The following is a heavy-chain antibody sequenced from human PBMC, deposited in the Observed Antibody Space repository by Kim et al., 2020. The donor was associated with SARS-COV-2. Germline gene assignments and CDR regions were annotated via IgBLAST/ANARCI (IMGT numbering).Heavy chain of an antibody. D-gene: IGHD3-3*01. V-gene: IGHV4-39*01. CDR3: SRASTTNYDLGYFDP. CDR1: GDSISTGIYY. Sequence: SETLSLTCSVSGDSISTGIYYWAWIRQPPGKGLQWIGSMFHRGTTYYNPSLRSRVTISVDMSTNQSSLRVTPATAADTVVYYCSRASTTNYDLGYFDPWG. CDR2: MFHRGTT. J-gene: IGHJ5*02.